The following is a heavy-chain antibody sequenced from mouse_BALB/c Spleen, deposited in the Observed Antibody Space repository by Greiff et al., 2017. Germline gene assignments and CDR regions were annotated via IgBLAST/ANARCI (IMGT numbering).Heavy chain of an antibody. Sequence: EVKLMESGPGLVKPSQSLSLTCSVTGYSITSGYYWNWIRQFPGNKLEWMGYISYDGSNNYNPSLKNRISITRDTSKNQFFLKLNSVTTEDTATYYCAREGDYDGSYYFDYWGQGTTLTVSS. D-gene: IGHD2-4*01. CDR2: ISYDGSN. V-gene: IGHV3-6*02. CDR3: AREGDYDGSYYFDY. J-gene: IGHJ2*01. CDR1: GYSITSGYY.